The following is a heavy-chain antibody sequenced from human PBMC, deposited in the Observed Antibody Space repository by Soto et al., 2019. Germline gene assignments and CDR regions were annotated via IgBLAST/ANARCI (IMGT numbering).Heavy chain of an antibody. J-gene: IGHJ6*02. D-gene: IGHD1-7*01. CDR2: IYPGDSDT. V-gene: IGHV5-51*01. Sequence: GESLKISCQGSGYSFTTYWIAWVRQMPGKGLEWMGIIYPGDSDTRYSPSFKGQVTMSADKSISTAYLQWSSLKASDTAIYYCAIHNGTTTGMDVWGQGTTVTVSS. CDR1: GYSFTTYW. CDR3: AIHNGTTTGMDV.